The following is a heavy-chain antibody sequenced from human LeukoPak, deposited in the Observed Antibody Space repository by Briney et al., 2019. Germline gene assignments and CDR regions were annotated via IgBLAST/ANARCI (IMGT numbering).Heavy chain of an antibody. Sequence: GGSLRLSCAASEFTVSSNYMSWVRQAPGKGLEWVSVIYSGGNTYYADSVKGRFTVSRDNSKSTLYLQVNSLTADDTAVYYCARETSSVHSNAGPPFDYWGQGTLVTVSS. CDR2: IYSGGNT. D-gene: IGHD2-15*01. CDR1: EFTVSSNY. V-gene: IGHV3-53*01. CDR3: ARETSSVHSNAGPPFDY. J-gene: IGHJ4*02.